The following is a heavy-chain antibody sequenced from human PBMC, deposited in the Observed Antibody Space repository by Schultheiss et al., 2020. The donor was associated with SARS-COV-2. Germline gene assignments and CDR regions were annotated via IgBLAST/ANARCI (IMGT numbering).Heavy chain of an antibody. CDR2: ITHSGGT. Sequence: SQTLSLTCAVYGGSFSGYYWSWIRQPPGKGLEWIGEITHSGGTNYNPSLKSRVTISVDTSKNQFSLRLSSVTAADTAVYYCARDLVVVPAAILGWFDPWGQGTLVTVSS. J-gene: IGHJ5*02. D-gene: IGHD2-2*02. CDR3: ARDLVVVPAAILGWFDP. CDR1: GGSFSGYY. V-gene: IGHV4-34*01.